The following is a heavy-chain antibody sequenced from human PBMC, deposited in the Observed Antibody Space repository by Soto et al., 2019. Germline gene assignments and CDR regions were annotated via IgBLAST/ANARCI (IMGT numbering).Heavy chain of an antibody. CDR1: GGSISSYY. J-gene: IGHJ4*02. D-gene: IGHD3-3*01. Sequence: PSETLSLTCTVSGGSISSYYWSWIRQPPGKGLEWIGYIYYSGSTNYNPSLKSRVTISVDTSKNQFSLKLSSVTAADTAVYYCARLRDLITIFGVVTPYYFDYWGQGTLVTVSS. CDR2: IYYSGST. V-gene: IGHV4-59*01. CDR3: ARLRDLITIFGVVTPYYFDY.